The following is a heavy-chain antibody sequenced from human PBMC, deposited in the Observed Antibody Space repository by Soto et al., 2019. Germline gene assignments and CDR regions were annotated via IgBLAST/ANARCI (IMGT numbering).Heavy chain of an antibody. J-gene: IGHJ6*02. D-gene: IGHD2-2*01. CDR1: GGTFSSYA. V-gene: IGHV1-69*13. CDR2: IIPIFGTA. Sequence: GASVKVSCKAPGGTFSSYAISWVRQAPGQGLEWMGGIIPIFGTAKYAQKFQGRVTITADESTSTGYMELSSLRPEDTAVYYCARIPVVVDTYDYYYYGMDVWGQGTTVTVSS. CDR3: ARIPVVVDTYDYYYYGMDV.